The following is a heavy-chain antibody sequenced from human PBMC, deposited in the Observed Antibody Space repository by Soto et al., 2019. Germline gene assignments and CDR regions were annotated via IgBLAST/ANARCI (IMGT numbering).Heavy chain of an antibody. Sequence: GGSLRLSCAASGFTFSRYSMNWVRQAPGKGLEWVSAISGSGGSTYYADSVKGRFTISRDNSKNTLYLQMNSLRAEDTAVYYCAKRKLDYGDYVPPVDYWGQGTLVTVSS. CDR3: AKRKLDYGDYVPPVDY. V-gene: IGHV3-23*01. CDR1: GFTFSRYS. CDR2: ISGSGGST. D-gene: IGHD4-17*01. J-gene: IGHJ4*02.